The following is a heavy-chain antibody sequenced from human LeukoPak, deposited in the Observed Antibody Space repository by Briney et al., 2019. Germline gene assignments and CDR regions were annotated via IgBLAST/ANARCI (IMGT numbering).Heavy chain of an antibody. V-gene: IGHV3-9*01. CDR3: ARGARYNWNYGDAFDI. D-gene: IGHD1-7*01. J-gene: IGHJ3*02. CDR1: GFTFDDYA. Sequence: GRSLRLSCAASGFTFDDYAMHWVRQAPGKGLEWVSGISWNSGSIGYADSVKGRFTISRDNAKNSLYLQMNSLRAEDTAVYYCARGARYNWNYGDAFDIWGQGTMVTVSS. CDR2: ISWNSGSI.